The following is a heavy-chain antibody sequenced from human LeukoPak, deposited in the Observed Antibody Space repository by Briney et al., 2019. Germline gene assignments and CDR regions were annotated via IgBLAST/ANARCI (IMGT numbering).Heavy chain of an antibody. J-gene: IGHJ4*02. D-gene: IGHD6-19*01. CDR2: ISSSSSTI. CDR1: GFTFSSYS. CDR3: ATLKGGSSGWYGSFDY. V-gene: IGHV3-48*01. Sequence: GSLRLSCAASGFTFSSYSMNWVRQAPGKGLEWVSYISSSSSTIYYADSVKGRFTISRDNAKNSLYLQMNSLRAEDTAVYYCATLKGGSSGWYGSFDYWGQGTLVTVSS.